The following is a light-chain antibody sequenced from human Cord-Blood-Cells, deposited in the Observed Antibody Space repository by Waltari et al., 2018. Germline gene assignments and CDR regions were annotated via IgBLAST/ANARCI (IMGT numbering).Light chain of an antibody. CDR1: QSVSSY. J-gene: IGKJ4*01. V-gene: IGKV3-11*01. CDR3: QQRSNWPT. CDR2: DAS. Sequence: EIVLTQSPATLSLSPGERATLSCRASQSVSSYLAWYQQKPGQAPRLLIYDASNRATGIPAMFSGSGSETDFTLTISSLEPEDFAVDYCQQRSNWPTFGGGTKVEIK.